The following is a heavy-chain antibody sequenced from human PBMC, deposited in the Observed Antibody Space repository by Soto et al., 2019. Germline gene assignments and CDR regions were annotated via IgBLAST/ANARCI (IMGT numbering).Heavy chain of an antibody. CDR2: IYSGGRT. Sequence: GGSLRLSCAASGFTVSSNYMSWVRQAPGKGLEWVSVIYSGGRTYYADSVKGRFTISRDNSKNTLYLQMNSLRAEDTAVYYCAGSFSLWFGELLYYYYGMDVWGQGTTVTVSS. J-gene: IGHJ6*02. D-gene: IGHD3-10*01. CDR1: GFTVSSNY. CDR3: AGSFSLWFGELLYYYYGMDV. V-gene: IGHV3-53*01.